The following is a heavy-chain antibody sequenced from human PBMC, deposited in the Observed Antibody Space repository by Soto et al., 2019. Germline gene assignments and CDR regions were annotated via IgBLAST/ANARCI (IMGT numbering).Heavy chain of an antibody. Sequence: QVQLVQSGAEVKKPGSSVKVSCKASGGTFSSYAISWVRQAPGQGLDWMGGTVPIFGTPYYAQRFQGRVTITADASTSTAYMELSSLRSEDTAVYYCASSAGFNVMDVWGQGTTVTVSS. V-gene: IGHV1-69*12. CDR2: TVPIFGTP. CDR3: ASSAGFNVMDV. CDR1: GGTFSSYA. D-gene: IGHD3-10*01. J-gene: IGHJ6*02.